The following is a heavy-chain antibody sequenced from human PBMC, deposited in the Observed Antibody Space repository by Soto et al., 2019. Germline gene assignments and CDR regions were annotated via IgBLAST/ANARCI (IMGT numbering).Heavy chain of an antibody. CDR2: VSWNSGTV. V-gene: IGHV3-9*01. Sequence: EVQLVESGGTLVQPGRSLRLSCAASGFSFDEYAMHWVRQVPGKGLEWVSGVSWNSGTVGYGDSVKGRFTISRDNDKNSLYLQMNSLRAEDTAMYYCAKGFCSSAKGYTYSYMDVWGKGTAVTVSS. CDR1: GFSFDEYA. J-gene: IGHJ6*03. D-gene: IGHD6-13*01. CDR3: AKGFCSSAKGYTYSYMDV.